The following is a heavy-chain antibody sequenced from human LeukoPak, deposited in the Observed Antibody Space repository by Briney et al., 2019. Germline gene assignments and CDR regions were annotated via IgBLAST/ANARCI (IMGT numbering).Heavy chain of an antibody. CDR2: INPNSGGT. V-gene: IGHV1-2*06. CDR1: GYTFTGYY. J-gene: IGHJ6*04. D-gene: IGHD2-2*01. CDR3: ARAYCSSTSCYRADV. Sequence: ASVKVSCKASGYTFTGYYMHWVRQAPGQGLEWMGRINPNSGGTNYAQKFQGRVTMTRDTSISTAYMELSRLRSDDTAVYYCARAYCSSTSCYRADVWGKGTTVTVSS.